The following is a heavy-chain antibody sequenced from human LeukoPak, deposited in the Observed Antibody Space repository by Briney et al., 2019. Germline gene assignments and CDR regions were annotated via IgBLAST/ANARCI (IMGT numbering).Heavy chain of an antibody. J-gene: IGHJ5*02. V-gene: IGHV4-59*12. CDR2: FYSGGRS. CDR3: ARYYCIGNYCYSTNWFDT. CDR1: GGSINNYY. D-gene: IGHD2-21*01. Sequence: SETLSLTCAVPGGSINNYYWSWIWQPPGKGLEWIGYFYSGGRSNFNPSLTSRVTMSVDTSKNQFFLELSSVTAADTAVYFCARYYCIGNYCYSTNWFDTWGQGTLVTVSS.